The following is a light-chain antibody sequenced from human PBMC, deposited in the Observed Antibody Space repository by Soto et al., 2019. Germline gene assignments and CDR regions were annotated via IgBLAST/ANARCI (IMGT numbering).Light chain of an antibody. Sequence: QSALTQPASVSGSPGQSITISCTGTSGDIGSYNRVSWYQQHPGKAPKLLIYEVTDRPSGVSNRFSGSKSGNTAYLNISGLQAEYEAEYYCSSYTNINTRACVFGTGTKVTVL. V-gene: IGLV2-14*01. CDR1: SGDIGSYNR. CDR3: SSYTNINTRACV. CDR2: EVT. J-gene: IGLJ1*01.